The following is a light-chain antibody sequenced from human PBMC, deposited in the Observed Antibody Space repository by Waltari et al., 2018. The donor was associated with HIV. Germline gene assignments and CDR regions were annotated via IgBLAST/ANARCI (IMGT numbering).Light chain of an antibody. Sequence: QSVLTQPPSVSAVPGQRVTIFCSGGSSNIGNYAVSWYQHVPGEAPNFVIYSDDLLTTGVSDRFSASKSGTSASLSISGLQPEDEADYYCATWDDNVSAYVFGPGTWVTVL. CDR1: SSNIGNYA. CDR2: SDD. V-gene: IGLV1-36*01. J-gene: IGLJ1*01. CDR3: ATWDDNVSAYV.